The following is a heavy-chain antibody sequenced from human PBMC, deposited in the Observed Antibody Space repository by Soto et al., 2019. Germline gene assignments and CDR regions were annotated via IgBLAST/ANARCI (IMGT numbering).Heavy chain of an antibody. V-gene: IGHV4-61*01. CDR3: ARDSGSYSPWFDP. J-gene: IGHJ5*02. CDR2: IYYSGST. Sequence: PSETLSLTXTVSGGSVSSGSYYWSWIRQPPGKGLEWIGYIYYSGSTNYNPSLKSRVTISVDTSKNQFSLKLSSVTAADTAVYYCARDSGSYSPWFDPWGQGTLVTVSS. D-gene: IGHD1-26*01. CDR1: GGSVSSGSYY.